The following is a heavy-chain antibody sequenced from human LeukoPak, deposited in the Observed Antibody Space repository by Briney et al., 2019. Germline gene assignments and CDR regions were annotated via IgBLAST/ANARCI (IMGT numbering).Heavy chain of an antibody. V-gene: IGHV3-74*01. Sequence: GGSLRLSCAASGFTFSSYWMHWVRQAPGKGLVWVSRINSDGSSTSYADSVKGRFTISRDNAKNTLYLQMNSLRAEDTAVYYCAREPYYDFWSGWELPYYYYGMDVWGQGTTVTVSS. D-gene: IGHD3-3*01. J-gene: IGHJ6*02. CDR2: INSDGSST. CDR1: GFTFSSYW. CDR3: AREPYYDFWSGWELPYYYYGMDV.